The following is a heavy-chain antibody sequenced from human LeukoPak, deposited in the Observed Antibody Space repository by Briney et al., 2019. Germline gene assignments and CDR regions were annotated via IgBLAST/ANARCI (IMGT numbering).Heavy chain of an antibody. V-gene: IGHV4-59*01. CDR3: ARVGANAGYYFDY. CDR1: GGSISSYY. CDR2: IYYSGST. D-gene: IGHD1-26*01. J-gene: IGHJ4*02. Sequence: SETLSLTCTVSGGSISSYYWSWIRQPPGKGLEWIGYIYYSGSTNYNPSLKSRVTISVDTSKNQFSLKLSSVTAAGTAVYYCARVGANAGYYFDYWGQGTLVTVSS.